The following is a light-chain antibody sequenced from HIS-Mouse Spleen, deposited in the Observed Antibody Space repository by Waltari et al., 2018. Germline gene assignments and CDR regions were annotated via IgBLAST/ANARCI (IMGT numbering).Light chain of an antibody. CDR3: YSTDSSGNHRV. V-gene: IGLV3-10*01. CDR2: EDS. J-gene: IGLJ2*01. CDR1: ALPKKY. Sequence: SYELTQPPSVSVSPGQTARITCSGDALPKKYAYWYQQKSGQAPLLVIYEDSKRPSGSPGGFSGSRSGTMATLTISGAQVEDEADYYCYSTDSSGNHRVFGGGTKLTVL.